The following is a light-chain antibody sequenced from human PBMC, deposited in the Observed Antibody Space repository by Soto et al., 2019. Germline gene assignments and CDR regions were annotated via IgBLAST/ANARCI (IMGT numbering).Light chain of an antibody. CDR2: DAS. V-gene: IGKV3-11*01. J-gene: IGKJ2*01. CDR1: QSVSSY. CDR3: QQRSNWSMYT. Sequence: EIVLTQSPATLSLSPGERATLPCRASQSVSSYLAWYQQKPGQAPRLLIYDASNRATGIPARFSGSGSGTDFTLTISSLEPEDFAVYYCQQRSNWSMYTFGQGTKVDIK.